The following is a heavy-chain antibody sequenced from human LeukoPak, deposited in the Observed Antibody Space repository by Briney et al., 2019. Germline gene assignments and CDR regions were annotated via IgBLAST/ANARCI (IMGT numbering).Heavy chain of an antibody. CDR1: GGSFRGYY. CDR3: ARGPGYCSSTSCYRFDP. CDR2: INHRGST. Sequence: SETLSLTCAVYGGSFRGYYWSWIRQPPGKGLEWIGEINHRGSTNYNPSLKSRVTISVDTSKNQFSLKLSSVTAADTAVYYCARGPGYCSSTSCYRFDPWGQGTLVTVPS. D-gene: IGHD2-2*01. V-gene: IGHV4-34*01. J-gene: IGHJ5*02.